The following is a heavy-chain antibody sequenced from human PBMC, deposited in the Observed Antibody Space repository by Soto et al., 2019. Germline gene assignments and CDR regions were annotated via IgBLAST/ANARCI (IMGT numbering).Heavy chain of an antibody. D-gene: IGHD2-2*01. V-gene: IGHV1-69*02. CDR1: GGTFSSYT. Sequence: QVQLVQSGAEVKKPGSSVKVSCKASGGTFSSYTISWVRQAPGQGLEWMGRIIPILGIENYAQKFQGRVTITADKSTSTAYMELSSLRSEDTAVYYCASSLGYCSSTSCTFDYWGQGTLVTVSS. CDR2: IIPILGIE. CDR3: ASSLGYCSSTSCTFDY. J-gene: IGHJ4*02.